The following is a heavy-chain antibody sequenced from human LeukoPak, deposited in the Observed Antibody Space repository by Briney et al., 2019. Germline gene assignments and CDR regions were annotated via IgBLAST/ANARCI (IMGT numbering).Heavy chain of an antibody. CDR3: AKASAFVTATATYLDY. Sequence: GGSLRLSYAASGFTFSSYAMAWVRQAPAKGLHSVSGISGSCGTRYYTDSVKGWFTISRDNSKNTLYLQMNSLRAEDTAVYYCAKASAFVTATATYLDYWGQGTLVTVSS. J-gene: IGHJ4*02. CDR2: ISGSCGTR. D-gene: IGHD2-15*01. V-gene: IGHV3-23*01. CDR1: GFTFSSYA.